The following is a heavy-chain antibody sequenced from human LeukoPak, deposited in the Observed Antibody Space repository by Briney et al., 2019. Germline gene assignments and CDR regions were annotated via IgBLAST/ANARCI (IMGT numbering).Heavy chain of an antibody. J-gene: IGHJ4*02. D-gene: IGHD3-22*01. Sequence: PGESLKISCKGSGYSFTSYWNGWVRQMPGKGLEWMGIIYPGDSDTRYSPSFQGQVTISADKSISTAYLQWSSLKASDTAMYYCASTYYYDSSGYYSSFDYWGQGTLVTVSS. CDR1: GYSFTSYW. V-gene: IGHV5-51*01. CDR3: ASTYYYDSSGYYSSFDY. CDR2: IYPGDSDT.